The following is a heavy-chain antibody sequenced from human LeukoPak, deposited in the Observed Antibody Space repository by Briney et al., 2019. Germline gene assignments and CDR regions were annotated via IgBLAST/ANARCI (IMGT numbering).Heavy chain of an antibody. CDR2: IIPILGIA. D-gene: IGHD3-10*01. CDR3: ARDSTTSMVRGRLYYYGMDV. V-gene: IGHV1-69*04. Sequence: SVKVSCKASGGTFSSYAISWLRQAPGQGLEWMGRIIPILGIANYAQKFQGRVTITADKSTSTAYMELSSLRSEDTAVYYCARDSTTSMVRGRLYYYGMDVWGQGATVTVSS. J-gene: IGHJ6*02. CDR1: GGTFSSYA.